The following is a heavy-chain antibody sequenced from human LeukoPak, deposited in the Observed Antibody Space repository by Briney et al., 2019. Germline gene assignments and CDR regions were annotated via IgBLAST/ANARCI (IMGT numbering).Heavy chain of an antibody. V-gene: IGHV3-23*01. CDR3: AKLYARVTRYYFDY. J-gene: IGHJ4*02. D-gene: IGHD4-23*01. Sequence: GRSLRLSCAASGFTFSSYAMSWVRQAPGKGLEWVSAISGSGGSTYYADSVKGRFTISRDNSKNTLYLQMNSLRAEDTAVYYCAKLYARVTRYYFDYWGQGTLVTASS. CDR2: ISGSGGST. CDR1: GFTFSSYA.